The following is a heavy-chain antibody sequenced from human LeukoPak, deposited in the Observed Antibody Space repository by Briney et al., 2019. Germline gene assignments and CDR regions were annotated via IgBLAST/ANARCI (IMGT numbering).Heavy chain of an antibody. D-gene: IGHD3-22*01. J-gene: IGHJ3*02. CDR1: GFTFSSYG. CDR2: ISYDGSNK. Sequence: GSSLRLSCAASGFTFSSYGMHWVRQAPGKGLEWVAVISYDGSNKYYADSVKGRFTISRDNSKNTLYLQMNSLRAEDTAVYYCAKAQKYYDSSGPPGAFDIWGQGTMVTVSS. CDR3: AKAQKYYDSSGPPGAFDI. V-gene: IGHV3-30*18.